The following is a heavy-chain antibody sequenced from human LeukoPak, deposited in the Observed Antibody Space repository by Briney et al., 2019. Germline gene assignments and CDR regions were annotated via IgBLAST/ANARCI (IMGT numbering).Heavy chain of an antibody. CDR3: ARDFKSGSADYYFDY. CDR1: GYTFTSYY. V-gene: IGHV1-46*01. D-gene: IGHD3-10*01. Sequence: ASVKVSCKASGYTFTSYYMHWVRQAPGQGLEWMGIINPSGGSTSYAQKFQGRVTMTRDTSTSAVYMELSSLRSEDTAVYYCARDFKSGSADYYFDYWGQGTLVTVSS. J-gene: IGHJ4*02. CDR2: INPSGGST.